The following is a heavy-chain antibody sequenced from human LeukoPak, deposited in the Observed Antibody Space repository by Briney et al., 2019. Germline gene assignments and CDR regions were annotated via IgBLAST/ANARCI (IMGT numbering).Heavy chain of an antibody. V-gene: IGHV3-21*01. J-gene: IGHJ3*02. CDR1: GFTFSSYS. CDR2: ISSSSSYI. CDR3: ARGRDGYNLVDAFDI. D-gene: IGHD5-24*01. Sequence: GGSLRLPCAASGFTFSSYSMNWVRQAPGKGLEWVSSISSSSSYIYYADSVKGRFTISRDNAKNSLYLQMNSLRAEDTAVYYCARGRDGYNLVDAFDIWGQGIMVTVSS.